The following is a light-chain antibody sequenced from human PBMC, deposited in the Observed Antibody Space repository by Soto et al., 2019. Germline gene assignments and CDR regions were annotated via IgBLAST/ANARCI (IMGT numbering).Light chain of an antibody. CDR2: RAS. CDR1: QDISTF. CDR3: QQSYSTPFT. Sequence: DIQMTQSPSSLSASVEDSVTITCRATQDISTFLNWYQQRPGKAPNVLIYRASTLQGDVPSRFSGSGSGTDFTLTISGLXXEDFAXYYCQQSYSTPFTFGQGTQVXV. J-gene: IGKJ2*01. V-gene: IGKV1-39*01.